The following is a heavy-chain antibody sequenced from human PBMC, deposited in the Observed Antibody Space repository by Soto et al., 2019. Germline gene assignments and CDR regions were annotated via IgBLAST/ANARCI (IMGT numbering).Heavy chain of an antibody. D-gene: IGHD3-16*01. CDR2: ITVGSSHI. V-gene: IGHV3-21*01. Sequence: EVQLVASGGGLVKPGGSLRLSCTGSGFPFSAYNINWVRQAPGKGLEWVSSITVGSSHIYQPNSMKGRFTISRDDAKNSVYLQIDSLRDEDTALYYCSRSPEVGVRGAYWGQGTLVTVSS. J-gene: IGHJ4*02. CDR1: GFPFSAYN. CDR3: SRSPEVGVRGAY.